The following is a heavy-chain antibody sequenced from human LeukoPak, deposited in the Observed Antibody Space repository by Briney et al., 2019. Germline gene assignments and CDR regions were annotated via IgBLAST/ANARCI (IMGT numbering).Heavy chain of an antibody. V-gene: IGHV3-7*01. D-gene: IGHD6-13*01. Sequence: PGGSLRLSCAASGFTFSSSWMTWVRQAPGKGLEWVASIREDGSEKTSVDSVKGRFTISRDNAKNSLYLQMNSLRAEDTAVYYCARVGALSSSWLLYWGQGTLVTVSS. CDR2: IREDGSEK. CDR1: GFTFSSSW. CDR3: ARVGALSSSWLLY. J-gene: IGHJ4*02.